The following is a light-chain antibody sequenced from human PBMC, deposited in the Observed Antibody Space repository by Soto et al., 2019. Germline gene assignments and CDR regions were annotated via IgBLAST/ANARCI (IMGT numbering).Light chain of an antibody. CDR2: DAS. CDR3: HQRSSWPLT. V-gene: IGKV3-11*01. CDR1: QSLRNF. J-gene: IGKJ4*01. Sequence: EIVLTQSPATLSLSPGERATLSCRASQSLRNFLAWYQQKPGQAPRLLIYDASNRATGIPARFSGSGSGTDFTLVISSLEPEDSAVYYCHQRSSWPLTFGGGTRVEIK.